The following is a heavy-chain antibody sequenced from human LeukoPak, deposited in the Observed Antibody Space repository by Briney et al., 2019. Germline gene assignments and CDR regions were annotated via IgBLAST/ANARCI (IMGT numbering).Heavy chain of an antibody. Sequence: GASVKVSCKASGGTFSSYAISWVRQAPGQGLEWMGRIIPILGIANYAQKFQGRVTITADKSTSTAYMELSSLRSEDTTVYYCARESTGSGRHLLYDPKYPSHNWFDPWGQGTLVTVSS. CDR2: IIPILGIA. V-gene: IGHV1-69*04. J-gene: IGHJ5*02. CDR1: GGTFSSYA. CDR3: ARESTGSGRHLLYDPKYPSHNWFDP. D-gene: IGHD3-10*01.